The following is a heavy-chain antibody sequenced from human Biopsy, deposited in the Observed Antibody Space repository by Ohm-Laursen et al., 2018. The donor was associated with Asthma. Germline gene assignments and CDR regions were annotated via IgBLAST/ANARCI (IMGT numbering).Heavy chain of an antibody. CDR3: ARCQVGYSSGWSLLLKKVYYSGMDV. Sequence: GSSVTVSCKAPGGTFSNFAISWVRQAPGQGLEWLGGIMTVFGKSNYAQKFQGRVTITADESTSTAYMEVTSLRSEDTAIYYCARCQVGYSSGWSLLLKKVYYSGMDVWGQGTAVTDSS. D-gene: IGHD6-19*01. CDR2: IMTVFGKS. J-gene: IGHJ6*02. CDR1: GGTFSNFA. V-gene: IGHV1-69*01.